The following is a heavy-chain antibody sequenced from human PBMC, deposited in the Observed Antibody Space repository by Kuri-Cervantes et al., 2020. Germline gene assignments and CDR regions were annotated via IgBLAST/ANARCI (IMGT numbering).Heavy chain of an antibody. CDR3: AGVLYITMSPSDAFDI. V-gene: IGHV1-69*05. CDR2: IIPIFGTA. J-gene: IGHJ3*02. D-gene: IGHD3-10*02. CDR1: GYRFTTYW. Sequence: KISCKGSGYRFTTYWISWVRQAPGQGLEWMGGIIPIFGTANYAQKFQGRVTITTDESTSTAYMELSSLRSEDTAVYYCAGVLYITMSPSDAFDIWGQGTMVTVSS.